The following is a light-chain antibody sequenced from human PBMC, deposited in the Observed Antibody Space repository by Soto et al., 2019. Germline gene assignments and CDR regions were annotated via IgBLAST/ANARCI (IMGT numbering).Light chain of an antibody. CDR2: GAS. CDR1: QSVSSSY. V-gene: IGKV3-20*01. CDR3: QQYGSSPWT. J-gene: IGKJ1*01. Sequence: IVLTQAPVTLSFSPGERATLSCRASQSVSSSYLAWYQQKPGQAPRLLIYGASSRATGIPDRFSGSGSGTDFTLTISRLEPEDFAVYYCQQYGSSPWTFGQGTKVDIK.